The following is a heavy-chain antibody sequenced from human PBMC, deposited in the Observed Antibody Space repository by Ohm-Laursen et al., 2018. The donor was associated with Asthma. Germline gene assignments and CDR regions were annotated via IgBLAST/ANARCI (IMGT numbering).Heavy chain of an antibody. CDR1: GLNFNSST. D-gene: IGHD5-18*01. CDR2: MSYDGSNK. CDR3: ARGHGGIQRWLSYQCDN. J-gene: IGHJ4*02. V-gene: IGHV3-30-3*01. Sequence: SLRLSCTASGLNFNSSTMHWVRQAPGKGLEWVAVMSYDGSNKYHADSVKGRFTISRDNSKNILFLQMNSLRAEDTAVYYCARGHGGIQRWLSYQCDNWGQGALVTVSS.